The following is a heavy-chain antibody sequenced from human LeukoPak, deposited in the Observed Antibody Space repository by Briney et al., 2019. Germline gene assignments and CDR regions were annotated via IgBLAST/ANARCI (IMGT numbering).Heavy chain of an antibody. CDR3: ARGDSYGDPGGFFDY. D-gene: IGHD4-17*01. CDR1: GGTFSSYA. V-gene: IGHV1-69*05. CDR2: IIPIFGTA. J-gene: IGHJ4*02. Sequence: GSSVKVSFKSSGGTFSSYAIGWVRQAPGQGLEWMGRIIPIFGTANYAQKVQGRVTITTDESTSTAYMELSSLRSEDTAVYYCARGDSYGDPGGFFDYWGQGTLVTVSS.